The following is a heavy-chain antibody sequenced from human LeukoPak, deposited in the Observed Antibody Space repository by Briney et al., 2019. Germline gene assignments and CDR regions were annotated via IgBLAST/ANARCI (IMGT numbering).Heavy chain of an antibody. CDR2: ISYDGSNK. J-gene: IGHJ4*02. V-gene: IGHV3-30*18. CDR3: AKGRVRRATAIPIDY. CDR1: GFTFSSYG. D-gene: IGHD2-2*02. Sequence: GGSLRLPCAASGFTFSSYGMHWVRQAPGKGLEWVAVISYDGSNKYYADSVKGRFTISRDNSKNTLYLQMNSLRAEDTAVYYCAKGRVRRATAIPIDYWGQGTLVTVSS.